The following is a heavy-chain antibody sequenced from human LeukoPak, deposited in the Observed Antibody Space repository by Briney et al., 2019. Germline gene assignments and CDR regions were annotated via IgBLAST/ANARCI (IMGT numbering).Heavy chain of an antibody. Sequence: PSETLSLTCTVSGGSISSGDYYWSWIRQPPGKSLEWIGYIYYSGSTYYNPSLKGRVTISVDTSKNQFSLKLSSVTAADTAVYYCARPRITMVRGVISGWFDPWGQGTLVTVSS. J-gene: IGHJ5*02. CDR1: GGSISSGDYY. D-gene: IGHD3-10*01. CDR2: IYYSGST. CDR3: ARPRITMVRGVISGWFDP. V-gene: IGHV4-30-4*01.